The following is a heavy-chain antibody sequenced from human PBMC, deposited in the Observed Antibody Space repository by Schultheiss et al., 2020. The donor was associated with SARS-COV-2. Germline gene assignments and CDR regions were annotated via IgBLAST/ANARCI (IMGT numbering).Heavy chain of an antibody. CDR1: GFTFSDYY. CDR3: ARAVLCSTTRCYGGYLYYFDY. V-gene: IGHV3-11*01. J-gene: IGHJ4*02. CDR2: ISSSGSTI. D-gene: IGHD2-2*01. Sequence: GGSLRLSCAASGFTFSDYYMSWIRQAPGKGLEWVSYISSSGSTIYYADSVKGRFTISRYNARNSLYLQMNSLRAEDTAVYYCARAVLCSTTRCYGGYLYYFDYWGQGTLVTVSS.